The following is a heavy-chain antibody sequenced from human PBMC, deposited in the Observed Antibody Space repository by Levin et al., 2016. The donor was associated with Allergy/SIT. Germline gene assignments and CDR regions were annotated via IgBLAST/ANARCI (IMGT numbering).Heavy chain of an antibody. CDR3: AGGRPESDAFDI. V-gene: IGHV3-21*01. D-gene: IGHD1-14*01. Sequence: GESLKISCAASGFTFSSYSMNWVRQAPGKGLEWVSSISSSSSYIYYADSVKGRFTISRDNAKNSLYLQMNSLRAEDTAVYYCAGGRPESDAFDIWGQGTMVTVSS. CDR2: ISSSSSYI. CDR1: GFTFSSYS. J-gene: IGHJ3*02.